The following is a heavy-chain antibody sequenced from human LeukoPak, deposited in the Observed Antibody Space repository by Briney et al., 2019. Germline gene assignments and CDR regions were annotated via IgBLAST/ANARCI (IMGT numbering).Heavy chain of an antibody. V-gene: IGHV4-59*01. CDR1: GGSISSYY. Sequence: SETLSLTCTVSGGSISSYYWSWIRQPPGKGLEWIGYIYYSGSTNYNPSLKSRVTISVDTSKNQFSLKLSSVTAADTAVYYCARRPDYYYGMVVWGQGTTVTVSS. CDR3: ARRPDYYYGMVV. CDR2: IYYSGST. J-gene: IGHJ6*02.